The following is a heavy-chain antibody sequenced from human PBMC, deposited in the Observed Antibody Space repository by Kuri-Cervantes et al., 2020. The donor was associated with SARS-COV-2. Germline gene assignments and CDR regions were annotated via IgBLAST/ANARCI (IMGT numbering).Heavy chain of an antibody. Sequence: SETLSLTCTVSGASISSSTYYWGWIRQSPGKGLEWIGSIYESGDTYYSSSLKSRLSLSVDTSKNQFSLKLSSVTAADTAVYYCARAPQKRITIFGVVGSFAYWGQGTLVTVSS. D-gene: IGHD3-3*01. CDR3: ARAPQKRITIFGVVGSFAY. V-gene: IGHV4-39*01. CDR2: IYESGDT. CDR1: GASISSSTYY. J-gene: IGHJ4*02.